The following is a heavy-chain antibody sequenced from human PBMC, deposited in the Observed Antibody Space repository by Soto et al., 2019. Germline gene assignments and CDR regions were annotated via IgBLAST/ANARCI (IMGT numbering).Heavy chain of an antibody. V-gene: IGHV3-30-3*01. CDR3: ARDPGSYFDY. J-gene: IGHJ4*02. D-gene: IGHD3-10*01. CDR2: ISYDGSKK. CDR1: GFTFSSYA. Sequence: QVQLVESGGGVVQPGRSPRLSCAASGFTFSSYAMHWVRQAPGKGLGWVAVISYDGSKKYYADSVKGRFTISRDNSKNTLYLQMNSLRAEDTAVYYCARDPGSYFDYWGQGTLVTVSS.